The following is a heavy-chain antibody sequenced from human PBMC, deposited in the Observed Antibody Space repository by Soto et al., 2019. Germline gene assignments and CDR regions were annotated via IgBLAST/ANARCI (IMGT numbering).Heavy chain of an antibody. CDR3: ASIPRRGYSYGIDY. CDR1: GGSISSGTSY. CDR2: IYFTGAT. J-gene: IGHJ4*02. V-gene: IGHV4-31*03. D-gene: IGHD2-21*02. Sequence: QMQLQESGPGLVKPSQTLSLTCNVSGGSISSGTSYWTWIRPHPGEGLEWIGHIYFTGATYSNPSLRSRLTISVDTSKNQFSLKLTSVTAADTATYYCASIPRRGYSYGIDYWGQGSLVTVSS.